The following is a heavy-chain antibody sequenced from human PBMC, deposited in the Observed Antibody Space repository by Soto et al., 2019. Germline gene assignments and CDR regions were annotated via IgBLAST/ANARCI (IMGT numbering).Heavy chain of an antibody. CDR1: GGTSSDYA. J-gene: IGHJ3*01. V-gene: IGHV1-69*19. D-gene: IGHD3-10*01. Sequence: QVLLVQSGTEVKKPGSSVKVSCQASGGTSSDYALTWVRQAPGQGLEWMGGIIRIFGTANYAQRFQGRVSITADESSRTAYMELSSLKSEDTAVYYCAGSFKYGSGTFDALDVWGHGTMVMVSS. CDR3: AGSFKYGSGTFDALDV. CDR2: IIRIFGTA.